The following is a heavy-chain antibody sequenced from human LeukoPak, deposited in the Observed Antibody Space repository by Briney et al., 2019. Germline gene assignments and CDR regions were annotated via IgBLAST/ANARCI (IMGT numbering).Heavy chain of an antibody. Sequence: PGGSLRLSCAASGFTFSSYSMNWVRQAPGKGLEWVSSISSSSSYIYYADSVKGRFTISRDNAKTSLYLQMNSLRAEDTAIYYCATSTAAAGTDWGQGTLVTVSS. CDR3: ATSTAAAGTD. CDR2: ISSSSSYI. J-gene: IGHJ4*02. CDR1: GFTFSSYS. D-gene: IGHD6-13*01. V-gene: IGHV3-21*04.